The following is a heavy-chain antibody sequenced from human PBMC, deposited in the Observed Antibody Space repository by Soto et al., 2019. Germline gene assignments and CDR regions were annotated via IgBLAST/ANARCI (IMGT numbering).Heavy chain of an antibody. V-gene: IGHV3-30-3*01. CDR3: ARDLSGSGD. Sequence: QVQLVESGGDVVQPGRSLRLSCAASGFAFSSYAMHWVRQAPGKGLEWVAVISYDGSNKYYADSVKGRFTISRDNSRNTLYLPMNSLRAEDTAVYYCARDLSGSGDWGQGTLVTVPS. CDR1: GFAFSSYA. CDR2: ISYDGSNK. J-gene: IGHJ4*02. D-gene: IGHD3-10*01.